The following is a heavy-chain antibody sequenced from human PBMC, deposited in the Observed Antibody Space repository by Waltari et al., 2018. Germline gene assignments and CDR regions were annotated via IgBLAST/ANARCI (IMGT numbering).Heavy chain of an antibody. CDR2: INGDGSAK. J-gene: IGHJ4*02. V-gene: IGHV3-7*01. D-gene: IGHD2-8*02. Sequence: EVQLVESGGNLVQPGGSLRLSCVASGFTFSNYYMMWVRQAPGKGLEWVANINGDGSAKNYMDSVRGRFTISRDNAKNSLYLQMNSLRAEDTAVYYCARLTGLGFWGQGTLVTVSS. CDR1: GFTFSNYY. CDR3: ARLTGLGF.